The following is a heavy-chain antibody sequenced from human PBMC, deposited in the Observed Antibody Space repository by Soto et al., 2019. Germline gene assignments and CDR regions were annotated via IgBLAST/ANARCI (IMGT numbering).Heavy chain of an antibody. CDR1: GGSISSGDYY. V-gene: IGHV4-30-4*01. J-gene: IGHJ3*02. CDR3: ARADREVFQSMRGVVNQTNGYGFGS. CDR2: IYYSGST. Sequence: LSVPCPVSGGSISSGDYYWSWIRQPPGQGLEWIGYIYYSGSTYCNPSLKSRVNISVDTSTNKFSLKLSSVTAADTAVYYCARADREVFQSMRGVVNQTNGYGFGSWVQQTMGTLS. D-gene: IGHD3-22*01.